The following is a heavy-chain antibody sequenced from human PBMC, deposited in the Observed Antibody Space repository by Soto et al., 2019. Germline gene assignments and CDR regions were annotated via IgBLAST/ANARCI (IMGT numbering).Heavy chain of an antibody. Sequence: SETLSLTCTVSGGSISSYYWSWIRQPPGKGLEWIGYIYYSGSTNYNPSLKSRVTISVDTSKNQFSLKLSSVTAADTAVYYCSRDITVTPVYWGQGTLVTVSS. CDR1: GGSISSYY. CDR3: SRDITVTPVY. CDR2: IYYSGST. J-gene: IGHJ4*02. D-gene: IGHD1-20*01. V-gene: IGHV4-59*12.